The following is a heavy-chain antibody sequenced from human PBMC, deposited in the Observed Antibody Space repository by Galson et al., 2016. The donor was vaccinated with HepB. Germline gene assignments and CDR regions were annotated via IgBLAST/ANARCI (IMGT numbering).Heavy chain of an antibody. J-gene: IGHJ5*02. CDR3: ARSSFGVSNP. Sequence: SVKVSCKASGYPYISYGINWVRQAPGQGLEWMGWMSASNGNTDYAQKFHCRVTMTTDTSTNTAYIELRSLRSDDTAMYYCARSSFGVSNPWGQGTLVTVSS. V-gene: IGHV1-18*01. CDR2: MSASNGNT. CDR1: GYPYISYG. D-gene: IGHD3-3*01.